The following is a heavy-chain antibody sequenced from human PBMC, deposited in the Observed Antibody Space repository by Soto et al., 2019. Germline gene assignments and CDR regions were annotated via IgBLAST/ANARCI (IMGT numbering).Heavy chain of an antibody. CDR3: ARNAPHYDYIWGSYRMEFDY. CDR2: IYYSGST. CDR1: GGSISSYY. V-gene: IGHV4-59*01. Sequence: QVQLQESGPGLVKPSETLSLTCTVSGGSISSYYWSWIRQPPGKGLEWIGYIYYSGSTNYNPSLKSRVTISVDTSKNQFSLKLSSVTAADTAVYYCARNAPHYDYIWGSYRMEFDYWGQGTLVTVSS. D-gene: IGHD3-16*02. J-gene: IGHJ4*02.